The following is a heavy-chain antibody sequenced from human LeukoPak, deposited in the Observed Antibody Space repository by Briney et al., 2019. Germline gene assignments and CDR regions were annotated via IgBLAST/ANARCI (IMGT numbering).Heavy chain of an antibody. D-gene: IGHD3-9*01. J-gene: IGHJ6*04. CDR1: GYTFNSYG. V-gene: IGHV1-18*04. Sequence: ASVKVSCKASGYTFNSYGISWVRQAPGQGLEWMGWISAYNGNTNHAQKLQGRVTMTTDTSTSTAYMELRSLRSDDTAVYYCARDTPPNYDILTGSIYYYYGMDVWGKGTTVTVSS. CDR2: ISAYNGNT. CDR3: ARDTPPNYDILTGSIYYYYGMDV.